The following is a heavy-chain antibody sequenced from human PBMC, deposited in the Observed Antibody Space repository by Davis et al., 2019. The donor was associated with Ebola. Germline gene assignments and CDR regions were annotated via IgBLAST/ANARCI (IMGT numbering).Heavy chain of an antibody. CDR3: ARDSSGYLDY. Sequence: SVKVSCKAPGGTFSSYAVSWVRQAPGQGLEWMGGIIPFLGIAKYAQKFQGRVTITADESTSTAYMEASSLRSEDTAVYYCARDSSGYLDYWGQGTLVIVSS. V-gene: IGHV1-69*13. D-gene: IGHD3-22*01. CDR2: IIPFLGIA. CDR1: GGTFSSYA. J-gene: IGHJ4*02.